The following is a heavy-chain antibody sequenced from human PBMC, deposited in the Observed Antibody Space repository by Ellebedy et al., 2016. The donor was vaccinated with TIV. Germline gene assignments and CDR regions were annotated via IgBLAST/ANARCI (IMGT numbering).Heavy chain of an antibody. CDR2: VYHSGST. CDR1: GGSISSSNW. CDR3: ASAILTLVDY. D-gene: IGHD3-9*01. Sequence: MPSETLSLTCVVSGGSISSSNWWSWVRQPPGKGLEWIGEVYHSGSTNYNPSLKSRVTISLDKSKNQFSLTLSSVTAADTAVYYCASAILTLVDYWGQGTLVTVSS. J-gene: IGHJ4*02. V-gene: IGHV4-4*02.